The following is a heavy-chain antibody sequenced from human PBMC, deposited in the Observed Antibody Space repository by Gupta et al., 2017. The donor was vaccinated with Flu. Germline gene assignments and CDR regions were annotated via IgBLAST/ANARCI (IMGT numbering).Heavy chain of an antibody. Sequence: EVQLVESGGGLVKPGGSLRLSCAASGFTFSSYSMNWVRQAPGKGLEWVSSISSSSSYIYYADSVKGRFTISRDNAKNSLYLQMNSLRAEDTAVYYCARALKYCSGGSCYTLDYWGQGTLVTVSS. CDR3: ARALKYCSGGSCYTLDY. CDR1: GFTFSSYS. J-gene: IGHJ4*02. V-gene: IGHV3-21*01. D-gene: IGHD2-15*01. CDR2: ISSSSSYI.